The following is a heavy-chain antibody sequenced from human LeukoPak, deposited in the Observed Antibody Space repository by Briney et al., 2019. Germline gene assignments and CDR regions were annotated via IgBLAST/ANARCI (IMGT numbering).Heavy chain of an antibody. CDR3: TRDTNDILTGYYVGGVNWFDP. CDR2: IRSKAYGGTT. Sequence: GGSLRLSCTASGFTFGDYAMSWFRQAPGKGLEWVGFIRSKAYGGTTEYAASVKGRFTISRDDSKSIAYLQMNSLKTEDTAVYYCTRDTNDILTGYYVGGVNWFDPWGQGTLVTVSS. CDR1: GFTFGDYA. V-gene: IGHV3-49*03. D-gene: IGHD3-9*01. J-gene: IGHJ5*02.